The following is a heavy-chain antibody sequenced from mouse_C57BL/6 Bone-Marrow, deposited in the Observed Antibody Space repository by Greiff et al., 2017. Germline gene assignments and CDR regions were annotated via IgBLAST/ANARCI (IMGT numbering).Heavy chain of an antibody. D-gene: IGHD1-1*01. J-gene: IGHJ3*01. Sequence: QVQLKESGAELMKPGASMKLSCKATGYTFTGYWIEWVKQRPGHGLEWIGEILPGSGSTNYNGKFKGKATFTADTSSNTAYMQLSSLTTEDSAIYYCARKGYYYGSSPFAYWGQGTLVTVSA. CDR2: ILPGSGST. CDR3: ARKGYYYGSSPFAY. CDR1: GYTFTGYW. V-gene: IGHV1-9*01.